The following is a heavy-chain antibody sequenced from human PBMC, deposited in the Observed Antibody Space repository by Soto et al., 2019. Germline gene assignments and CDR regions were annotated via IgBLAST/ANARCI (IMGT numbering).Heavy chain of an antibody. CDR1: GYTLTSHY. CDR3: ARDLSFDY. Sequence: GPSVKVPCKASGYTLTSHYMHWVRQAPGQGLEWMGIINPSGGSTRYAQRFQGRVTMTRDTSTSTVYMELSRLTSEDTAVYYCARDLSFDYWGQGTLVTVSS. J-gene: IGHJ4*02. V-gene: IGHV1-46*01. CDR2: INPSGGST.